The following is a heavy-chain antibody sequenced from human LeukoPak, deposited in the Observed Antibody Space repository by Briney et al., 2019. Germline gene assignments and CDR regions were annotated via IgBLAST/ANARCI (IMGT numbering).Heavy chain of an antibody. Sequence: GAPVKLCCKAAGYTFTRYDINWVPQATGQRLEWMGWMNPNSGNTGYAQKFQGRVSMTRNTSISTAYMELSSLRSEDTAVYYCARVRTGFGEFLDYWGQGTLVTVSS. CDR2: MNPNSGNT. CDR3: ARVRTGFGEFLDY. V-gene: IGHV1-8*01. J-gene: IGHJ4*02. D-gene: IGHD3-10*01. CDR1: GYTFTRYD.